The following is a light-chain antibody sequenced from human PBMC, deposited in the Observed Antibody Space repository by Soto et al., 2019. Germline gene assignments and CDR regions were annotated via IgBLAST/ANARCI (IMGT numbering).Light chain of an antibody. CDR3: LHYITYFSP. V-gene: IGKV1-5*03. CDR1: QSISNW. J-gene: IGKJ1*01. Sequence: DIQMTQSPSTLSASVGDRVTITCRASQSISNWLAWYQQKPGIAPKLLIYQASSLQSGVPSRFNGSGSGTEFTLTISSLQPDDFATDYGLHYITYFSPFGQGTKVDIK. CDR2: QAS.